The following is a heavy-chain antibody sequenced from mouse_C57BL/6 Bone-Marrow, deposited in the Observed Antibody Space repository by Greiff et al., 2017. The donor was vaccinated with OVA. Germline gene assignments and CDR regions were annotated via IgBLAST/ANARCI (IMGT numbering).Heavy chain of an antibody. CDR2: INPSNGGT. J-gene: IGHJ1*03. CDR3: ARSTGVVARWYFDV. Sequence: QVHVKQPGTELVKPGASVKLSCKASGYTFTSYWMHWVKQRPGQGLEWIGNINPSNGGTNYNEKFKSKATLTVDKSSSTAYMQLSSLTSEDSAVYYCARSTGVVARWYFDVWGTGTTVTVSS. CDR1: GYTFTSYW. V-gene: IGHV1-53*01. D-gene: IGHD1-1*01.